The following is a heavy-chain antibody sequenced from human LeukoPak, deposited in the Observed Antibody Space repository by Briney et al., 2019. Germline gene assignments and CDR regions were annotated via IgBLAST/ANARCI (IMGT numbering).Heavy chain of an antibody. J-gene: IGHJ4*02. D-gene: IGHD1-26*01. Sequence: GGSLRLSCAAAGFTFSDYYMSWSRQAPGKGLEWVSYISSSGSTIYYADSVKGRFTISRDNAKNSLYLQMNSLRAEDTAVYYCAKVPGVGATGFDYWGQGTLVTVSS. CDR3: AKVPGVGATGFDY. CDR2: ISSSGSTI. V-gene: IGHV3-11*01. CDR1: GFTFSDYY.